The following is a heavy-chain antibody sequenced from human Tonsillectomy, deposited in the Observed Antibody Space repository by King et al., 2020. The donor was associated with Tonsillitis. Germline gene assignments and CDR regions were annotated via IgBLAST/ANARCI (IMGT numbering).Heavy chain of an antibody. Sequence: QLVQSGGGLVQPGGSLRLSCAASGFTFSSYAMSWVRQAPGKGLEWVSVIYSGGSSTYYADSVKGRFTISRDNSKNTLYLQMNSLRAEDTAVYYCAKGVSSGHHWGQGTLVTVSS. CDR1: GFTFSSYA. J-gene: IGHJ4*02. V-gene: IGHV3-23*03. CDR3: AKGVSSGHH. CDR2: IYSGGSST.